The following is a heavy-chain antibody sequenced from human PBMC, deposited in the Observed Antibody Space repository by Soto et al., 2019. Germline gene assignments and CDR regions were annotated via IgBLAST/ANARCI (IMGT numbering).Heavy chain of an antibody. CDR2: IYYSGST. Sequence: QVQLQESGPGLVKPSETLSLTCTVSGGSISSYYWTWIRQPPGKGLEWIGYIYYSGSTNYNPSLKTRVTISVDTSKIQFSLTLSSVTAADTAVYYCARRYGGNLDYWGQGTLVTVSS. CDR3: ARRYGGNLDY. D-gene: IGHD2-15*01. J-gene: IGHJ4*02. V-gene: IGHV4-59*08. CDR1: GGSISSYY.